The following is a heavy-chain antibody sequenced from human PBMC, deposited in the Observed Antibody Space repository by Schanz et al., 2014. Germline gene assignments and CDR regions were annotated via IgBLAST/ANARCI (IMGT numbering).Heavy chain of an antibody. V-gene: IGHV1-69*04. J-gene: IGHJ6*02. D-gene: IGHD2-2*01. CDR3: ARDGDRSRTIRYDLGHYSHEMDV. CDR1: GGIFSYA. CDR2: IIPILRIT. Sequence: SCKASGGIFSYAISWVRQSPGQGLEWMGRIIPILRITNYAQKFQGRVTITADTSTNTAYMELSSLRSEDTAMYYWARDGDRSRTIRYDLGHYSHEMDVCCHGTTDDVYS.